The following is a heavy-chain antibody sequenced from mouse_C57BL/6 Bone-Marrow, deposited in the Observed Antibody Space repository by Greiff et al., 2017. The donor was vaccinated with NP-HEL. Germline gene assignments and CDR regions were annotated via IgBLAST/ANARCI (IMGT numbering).Heavy chain of an antibody. Sequence: EVNVVESGGGLVQPGGSLKLSCAASGFTFSDYYMYWVRQTPEKRLEWVAYISNGGGSTYYPDTVKGRFTISRDNAKNTLYLQMSRLKSEDTAMYYCARAYYSNYAWFAYWGQGTLVTVSA. CDR3: ARAYYSNYAWFAY. CDR1: GFTFSDYY. V-gene: IGHV5-12*01. J-gene: IGHJ3*01. D-gene: IGHD2-5*01. CDR2: ISNGGGST.